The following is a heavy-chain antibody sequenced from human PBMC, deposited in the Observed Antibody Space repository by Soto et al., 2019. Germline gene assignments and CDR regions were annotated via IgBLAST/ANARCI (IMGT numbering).Heavy chain of an antibody. J-gene: IGHJ5*02. CDR1: GGSISSISYY. Sequence: ETLSLTCTVSGGSISSISYYWGWIRQPPGKGLEWIGSIYYSGSTYYNPSLKSRVTISVDTSKNQFSLKLSSVTAADTAVYYCARHDVAAAGTRWFDPWGQGTLVTVSS. CDR3: ARHDVAAAGTRWFDP. CDR2: IYYSGST. D-gene: IGHD6-13*01. V-gene: IGHV4-39*01.